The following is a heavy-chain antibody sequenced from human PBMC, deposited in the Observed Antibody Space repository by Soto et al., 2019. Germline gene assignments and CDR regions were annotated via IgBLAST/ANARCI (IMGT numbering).Heavy chain of an antibody. J-gene: IGHJ4*02. V-gene: IGHV2-5*02. CDR2: IYWDDDK. Sequence: QITLKESGPTLVKPTQTLTLTCTFSGFSLSTSAVGVGWIRQPPGEALEWLALIYWDDDKRYSPSLKSRLTITKDTSKNQVVLTMTNMDPVDTATYYCAHRLDSSWSPANFDYWGQGTLVTVSS. CDR1: GFSLSTSAVG. D-gene: IGHD6-13*01. CDR3: AHRLDSSWSPANFDY.